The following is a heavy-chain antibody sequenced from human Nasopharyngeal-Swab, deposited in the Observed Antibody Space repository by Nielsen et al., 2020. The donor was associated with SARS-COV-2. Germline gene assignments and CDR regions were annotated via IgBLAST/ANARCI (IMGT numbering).Heavy chain of an antibody. V-gene: IGHV3-13*01. Sequence: GESLKISCAASGFTFSSYDMHWVRQATGKGLEWVSAIGTAGDTYYPGSVKGRFTISRENAKNSLYLQMNSLRAEDTAVYYCAGKSLGYSSGWLGAFDIWGQGTMVTVSS. CDR3: AGKSLGYSSGWLGAFDI. J-gene: IGHJ3*02. CDR2: IGTAGDT. D-gene: IGHD6-19*01. CDR1: GFTFSSYD.